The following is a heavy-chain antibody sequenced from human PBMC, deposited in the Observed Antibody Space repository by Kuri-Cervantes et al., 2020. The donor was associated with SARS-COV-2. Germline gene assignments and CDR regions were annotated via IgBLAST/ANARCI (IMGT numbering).Heavy chain of an antibody. CDR3: TREDDYIDLELGFDY. J-gene: IGHJ4*02. V-gene: IGHV3-49*03. CDR2: IRSKAHGGTT. CDR1: GFTFGDYA. D-gene: IGHD4-17*01. Sequence: GESLKISCIGSGFTFGDYAMRWFRQAPGKGLEWVGFIRSKAHGGTTEYAASVKGRFTLSRDDSKSIASLQMNSLKTEDTAVYYCTREDDYIDLELGFDYWGQGTLVTVSS.